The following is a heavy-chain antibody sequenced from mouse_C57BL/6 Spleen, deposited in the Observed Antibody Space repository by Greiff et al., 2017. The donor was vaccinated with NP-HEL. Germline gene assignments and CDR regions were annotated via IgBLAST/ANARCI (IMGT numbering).Heavy chain of an antibody. D-gene: IGHD1-1*01. CDR2: FYPGSGSI. J-gene: IGHJ4*01. CDR3: ARHEDRSRDYGSSLYAMDY. V-gene: IGHV1-62-2*01. CDR1: GYTFTEYT. Sequence: QVQLKQSGAELVKPGASVKLSCKASGYTFTEYTIHWVKQRSGQGLEWIGWFYPGSGSIKYNEKFKDKATLTADKSSSTVYMELSRLTSEDSAVYFCARHEDRSRDYGSSLYAMDYWGQGTSVTVSS.